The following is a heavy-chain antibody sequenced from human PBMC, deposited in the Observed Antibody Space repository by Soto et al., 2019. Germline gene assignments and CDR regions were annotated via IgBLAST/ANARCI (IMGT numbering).Heavy chain of an antibody. CDR2: LSAYNGNT. V-gene: IGHV1-18*01. CDR1: GYTFTSYG. Sequence: QVQLVQSGAEVKKPGASVKVSCKASGYTFTSYGISWVRQAPGQGLAWMGRLSAYNGNTNYAQKLQGRVTMTTDTSASTAYMELRSPRSDDTAVYYCARDRGYNWNYGWFDPWGQGTLVTVSS. J-gene: IGHJ5*02. D-gene: IGHD1-7*01. CDR3: ARDRGYNWNYGWFDP.